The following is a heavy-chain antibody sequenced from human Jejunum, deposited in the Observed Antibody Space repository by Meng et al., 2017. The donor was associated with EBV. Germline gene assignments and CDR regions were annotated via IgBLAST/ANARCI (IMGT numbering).Heavy chain of an antibody. Sequence: EVQLLESGXGLVQPGGSLRLSCAASGFTFSNFAMSWVRQAPGKGLEWVSSIGNGGDTTYYADSVKGRFTISRDNSKNTQYLQMNNLRAEDTAVYYCAKPVYYSGSPDYWGQGTLVTVSS. CDR2: IGNGGDTT. CDR1: GFTFSNFA. J-gene: IGHJ4*02. V-gene: IGHV3-23*01. D-gene: IGHD3-10*01. CDR3: AKPVYYSGSPDY.